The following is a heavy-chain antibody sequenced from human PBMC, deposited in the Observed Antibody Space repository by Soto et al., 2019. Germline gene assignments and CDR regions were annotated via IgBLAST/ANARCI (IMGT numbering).Heavy chain of an antibody. D-gene: IGHD2-2*01. CDR3: AADPFCSSTNCYNWFDP. CDR1: GFTFTRSA. CDR2: IVVDGANT. Sequence: SVKVSCKASGFTFTRSAVQWVRQARGQRLEWIGWIVVDGANTNYAQKFQERVTITRDMSTSTAYMELSSLRSEDTAVYYCAADPFCSSTNCYNWFDPWGQGTLVTVS. J-gene: IGHJ5*02. V-gene: IGHV1-58*01.